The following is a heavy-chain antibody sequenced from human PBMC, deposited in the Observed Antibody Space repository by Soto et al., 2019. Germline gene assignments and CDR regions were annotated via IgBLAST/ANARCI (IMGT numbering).Heavy chain of an antibody. CDR3: ARDEGLAARYYYYNPMDV. V-gene: IGHV1-3*01. D-gene: IGHD6-6*01. CDR2: INAGNGNT. J-gene: IGHJ6*02. CDR1: GYTFTNYA. Sequence: QVHLVQSGAEVKKPGASVKVSCKASGYTFTNYAIHWVRQAPGQRLEWMGWINAGNGNTKYSQNFQGRLTLTRDTSASTGYMDLSSLRSEDTAIYYCARDEGLAARYYYYNPMDVWGQGTTVTVSS.